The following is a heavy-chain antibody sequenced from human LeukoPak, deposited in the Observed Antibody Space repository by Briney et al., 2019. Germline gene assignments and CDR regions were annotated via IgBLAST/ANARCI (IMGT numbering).Heavy chain of an antibody. Sequence: PSETLSLTCAVYGGSFSGYYWSWIRQPPGKGLEWIGFIYYSGSTNYNPSLKSRVTISVDTSKNQFSLKLSSVTAADTAVYYCARGGWNDVFDYWGQGTLVTVSS. CDR2: IYYSGST. J-gene: IGHJ4*02. CDR1: GGSFSGYY. V-gene: IGHV4-59*01. CDR3: ARGGWNDVFDY. D-gene: IGHD1-1*01.